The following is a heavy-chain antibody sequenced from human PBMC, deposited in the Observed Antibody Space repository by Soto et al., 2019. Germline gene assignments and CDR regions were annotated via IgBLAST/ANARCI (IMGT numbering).Heavy chain of an antibody. CDR1: GYTFTSYD. CDR2: MNPNSGNT. J-gene: IGHJ2*01. Sequence: QVQLVQSGAEVKKPGASVKVSCKASGYTFTSYDINWVRQATGQGLEWMGWMNPNSGNTGYAQKFQGRVTMTRNTSISKAYMELSSLRSEDTAVYYCARADIVVVPAATYWYFDLWGRGTLVTVSS. D-gene: IGHD2-2*01. V-gene: IGHV1-8*01. CDR3: ARADIVVVPAATYWYFDL.